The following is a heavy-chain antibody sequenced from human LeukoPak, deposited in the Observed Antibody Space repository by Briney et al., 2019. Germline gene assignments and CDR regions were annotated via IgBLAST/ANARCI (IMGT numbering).Heavy chain of an antibody. CDR2: TSAYNGNT. CDR3: ARDYYHSSGYYYVFALVRIFDY. D-gene: IGHD3-22*01. Sequence: ASVKVSCKASGYTFTSYGISWVRQAPGQGLEWMGWTSAYNGNTNYAQKLQGRVTMTTDTSTSTAYMELRSLRSDDTAVYYCARDYYHSSGYYYVFALVRIFDYWGQGTLVTVSS. V-gene: IGHV1-18*01. CDR1: GYTFTSYG. J-gene: IGHJ4*02.